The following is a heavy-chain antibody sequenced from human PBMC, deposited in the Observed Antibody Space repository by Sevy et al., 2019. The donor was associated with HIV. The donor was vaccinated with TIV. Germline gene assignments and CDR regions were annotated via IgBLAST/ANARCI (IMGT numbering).Heavy chain of an antibody. V-gene: IGHV3-21*01. D-gene: IGHD6-13*01. CDR2: ISSSSSYI. CDR1: GFTFNIYS. CDR3: ARASQQLVLLREYYFDY. J-gene: IGHJ4*02. Sequence: GSLRLSCAASGFTFNIYSMNWVRQAPGKGLEWVSSISSSSSYIYYADSLKGRYTVSRDNAKYSLYLQMNSLRAEDTAVYYCARASQQLVLLREYYFDYWGQGTLVTVSS.